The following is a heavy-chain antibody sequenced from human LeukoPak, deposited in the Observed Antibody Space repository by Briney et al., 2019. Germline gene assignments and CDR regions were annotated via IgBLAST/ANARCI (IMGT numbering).Heavy chain of an antibody. D-gene: IGHD2-21*01. J-gene: IGHJ5*02. CDR3: ARSDGGALNWFDP. CDR2: IYPGDSDT. CDR1: GYLFTSYW. V-gene: IGHV5-51*01. Sequence: GESLQISCKGSGYLFTSYWIVWVRQMPAKSLEWVGIIYPGDSDTRYSPTFQGEVTISADKSNSTASLQRSSLKAPDTAMYYCARSDGGALNWFDPGAREPWSPSPQ.